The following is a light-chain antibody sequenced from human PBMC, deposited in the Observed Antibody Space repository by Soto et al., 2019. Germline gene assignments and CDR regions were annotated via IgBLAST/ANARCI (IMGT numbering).Light chain of an antibody. Sequence: DIQMARSPSSVSASVGDTVTITCRASQDINSRLAWFQQRPGRPPKYVIQAATMLQSGFPSRFAGSGSGRDFTLTIHTLQPEDSATYYCLQVANFPRTFGQGSKVDIK. CDR1: QDINSR. CDR3: LQVANFPRT. J-gene: IGKJ1*01. CDR2: AAT. V-gene: IGKV1-12*01.